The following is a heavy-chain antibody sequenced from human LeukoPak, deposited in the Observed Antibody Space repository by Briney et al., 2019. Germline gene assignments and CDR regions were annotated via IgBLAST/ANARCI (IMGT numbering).Heavy chain of an antibody. V-gene: IGHV3-21*01. CDR2: ISSSSSYI. CDR1: GFTFSSYS. J-gene: IGHJ4*02. Sequence: GGSLRLSCAASGFTFSSYSMNWVRQAPGKGLEWVSSISSSSSYIHYADSVKGRFTISRDNAKNSLDLQMNRLRAEDTALYYGAKDQYLVAGTLDYWGQGTLVTVSS. D-gene: IGHD6-19*01. CDR3: AKDQYLVAGTLDY.